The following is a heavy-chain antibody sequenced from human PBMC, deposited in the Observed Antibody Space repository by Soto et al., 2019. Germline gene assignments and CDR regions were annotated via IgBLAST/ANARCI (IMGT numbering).Heavy chain of an antibody. Sequence: SETLSLTCTVSGGSISSYYWSWIRQPPGKGLEWIGYIYYSGSTNYNPSLKSRVTISVDTSKNQFSLKLSSVIAADTAVYYCARGGAALSDYYYGMDVWGQGTTVTVSS. CDR2: IYYSGST. V-gene: IGHV4-59*01. CDR1: GGSISSYY. J-gene: IGHJ6*02. D-gene: IGHD6-6*01. CDR3: ARGGAALSDYYYGMDV.